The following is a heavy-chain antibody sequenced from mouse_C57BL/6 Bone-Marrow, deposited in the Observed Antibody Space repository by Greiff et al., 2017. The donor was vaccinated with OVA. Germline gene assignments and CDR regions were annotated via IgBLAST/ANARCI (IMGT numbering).Heavy chain of an antibody. J-gene: IGHJ4*01. V-gene: IGHV1-76*01. D-gene: IGHD3-2*02. CDR1: GYTFTDYY. CDR2: IYPGSGNT. CDR3: ARKLRLRNYYAMDD. Sequence: QVQLKESGAELVRPGASVKLSCKAPGYTFTDYYINWVKQRPGQGLEWIARIYPGSGNTYYNEKFKGKATLTAEKSSSTAYMQLSSLTSEDSAVYFCARKLRLRNYYAMDDWGQGTSVTVSS.